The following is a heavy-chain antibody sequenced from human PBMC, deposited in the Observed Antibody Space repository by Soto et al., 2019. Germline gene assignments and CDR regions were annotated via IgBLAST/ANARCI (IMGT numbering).Heavy chain of an antibody. V-gene: IGHV3-33*01. CDR3: ARGEWLRPPDY. CDR1: GFTFSSYG. CDR2: IWYDGSNK. D-gene: IGHD5-12*01. J-gene: IGHJ4*02. Sequence: GGSLRLSCAASGFTFSSYGMHWVRQAPGKGLEWVAVIWYDGSNKYYADSVKGRFTISRDNSKNTLYLQMNSLRAEDTAVYYCARGEWLRPPDYWGQGTLVTVSS.